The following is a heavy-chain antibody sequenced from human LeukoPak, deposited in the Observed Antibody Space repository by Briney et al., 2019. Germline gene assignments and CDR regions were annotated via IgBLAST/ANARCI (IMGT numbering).Heavy chain of an antibody. CDR2: IIPIFDTA. Sequence: ASVKASCKASGGTFSSYAISWVRQAPGQGLEWLGGIIPIFDTANYAHKFQGRVTITADESTSTAYMELSSLRSEDTAVYYCASSTPGAHCSSTSCLTPRIDYWGQGTLVTVSS. V-gene: IGHV1-69*13. CDR3: ASSTPGAHCSSTSCLTPRIDY. D-gene: IGHD2-2*01. J-gene: IGHJ4*02. CDR1: GGTFSSYA.